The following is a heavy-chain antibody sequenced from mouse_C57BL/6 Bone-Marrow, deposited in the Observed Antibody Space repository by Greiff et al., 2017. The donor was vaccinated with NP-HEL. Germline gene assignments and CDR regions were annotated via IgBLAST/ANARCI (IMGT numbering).Heavy chain of an antibody. CDR3: TRNWYYYAMDY. J-gene: IGHJ4*01. CDR2: IRNKANNHAT. D-gene: IGHD4-1*01. CDR1: GFTFSDSW. Sequence: EVMLVESGGGLVQPGGSMKLSCAASGFTFSDSWMDWVRQSPEKGLEWVAEIRNKANNHATYYAESVKGRFTISRDDSKSSVYLQMNSLRAEDTGIYYCTRNWYYYAMDYWGQGTSVTVSS. V-gene: IGHV6-6*01.